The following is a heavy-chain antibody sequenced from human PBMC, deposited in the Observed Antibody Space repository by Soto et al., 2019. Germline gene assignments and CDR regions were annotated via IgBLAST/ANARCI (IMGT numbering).Heavy chain of an antibody. CDR3: ARDQLEGNWFDP. V-gene: IGHV4-30-2*01. Sequence: QLQLQESGSGLVRPSQTLSLTCAVSGGSISSGGYSWNWIRQPPGKGLEWIGYIYHSGTTLSNPSLKSRVTISVDKSKNQSSLKLSSVTAADTAVYYCARDQLEGNWFDPWGQGTLVTVSS. CDR1: GGSISSGGYS. J-gene: IGHJ5*02. CDR2: IYHSGTT. D-gene: IGHD1-1*01.